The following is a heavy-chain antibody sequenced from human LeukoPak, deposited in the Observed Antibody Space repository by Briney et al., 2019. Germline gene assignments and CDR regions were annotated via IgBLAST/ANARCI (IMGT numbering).Heavy chain of an antibody. CDR3: ARGRVGWRYDSSGYYTRAEYFQH. V-gene: IGHV4-39*07. CDR1: GGSISSSSYY. Sequence: SETLSLTCTVSGGSISSSSYYWGWIRQPPGKGLEWIGEINHSGSTNYNPSLKSRVTISVDTSKNQFSLKLSSVTAADTAVYYCARGRVGWRYDSSGYYTRAEYFQHWGQGTLVTVSS. CDR2: INHSGST. J-gene: IGHJ1*01. D-gene: IGHD3-22*01.